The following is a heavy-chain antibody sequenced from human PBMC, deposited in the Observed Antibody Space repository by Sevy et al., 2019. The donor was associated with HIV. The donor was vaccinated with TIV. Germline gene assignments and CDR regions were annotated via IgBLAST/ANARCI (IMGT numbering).Heavy chain of an antibody. CDR1: GFTLNNYW. V-gene: IGHV3-7*01. Sequence: GESLKISCAASGFTLNNYWMNWVRQAPGKGLEWVANIKQDGSVKYYVDSVKGRFTISRANARNLLFLQMNSLRVEDTALYYCVRAIAADGSFWGQGTLVTVSS. J-gene: IGHJ4*02. CDR3: VRAIAADGSF. CDR2: IKQDGSVK. D-gene: IGHD6-13*01.